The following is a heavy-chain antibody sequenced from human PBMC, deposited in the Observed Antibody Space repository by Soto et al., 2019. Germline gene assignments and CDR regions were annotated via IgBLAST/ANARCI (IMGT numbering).Heavy chain of an antibody. CDR3: AREDSIIIPAVSDF. Sequence: PGGSLRLSCEVSGFNFNNYGINWVRQAPGKGLEWVSSVSKSDYTYYSDSVKGRFTISRDNAKNSVSLQMNTLRAEDTAVYYCAREDSIIIPAVSDFWGQGTLGTVS. J-gene: IGHJ4*02. CDR2: VSKSDYT. CDR1: GFNFNNYG. D-gene: IGHD2-2*01. V-gene: IGHV3-21*01.